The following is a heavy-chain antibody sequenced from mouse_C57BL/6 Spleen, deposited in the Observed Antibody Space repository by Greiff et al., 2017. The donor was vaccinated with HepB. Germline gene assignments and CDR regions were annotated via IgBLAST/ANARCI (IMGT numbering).Heavy chain of an antibody. Sequence: QVQLQQSGPELVKPGASVKLSCKASGYTFTSYDINWVKQRPGQGLEWIGWIYPRDGSTKYNEKFKGKATLTVDTSSSTAYMELHSLTSEDSAVYCCAKGGGYGSDWYFDVWGTGTTVTVSS. CDR1: GYTFTSYD. J-gene: IGHJ1*03. V-gene: IGHV1-85*01. CDR2: IYPRDGST. D-gene: IGHD1-1*02. CDR3: AKGGGYGSDWYFDV.